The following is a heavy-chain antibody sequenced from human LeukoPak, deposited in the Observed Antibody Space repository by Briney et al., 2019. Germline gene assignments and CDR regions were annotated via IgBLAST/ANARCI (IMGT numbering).Heavy chain of an antibody. J-gene: IGHJ6*03. Sequence: PGGSLRLSCAASGFTFSSFEMTWVRQAPGKGLEWLSYISTSGTTIYYADSVKGRFTISRDNAKNSLYLQMNSLRAEDTAVYYCARLDYSNYGAYYYYMDVWGKGTTVTVS. CDR2: ISTSGTTI. V-gene: IGHV3-48*03. CDR3: ARLDYSNYGAYYYYMDV. D-gene: IGHD4-11*01. CDR1: GFTFSSFE.